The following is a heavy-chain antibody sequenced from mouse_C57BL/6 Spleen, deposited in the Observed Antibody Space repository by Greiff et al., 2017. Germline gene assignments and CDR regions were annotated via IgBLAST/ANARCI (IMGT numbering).Heavy chain of an antibody. CDR3: ARITTVVAPDY. D-gene: IGHD1-1*01. Sequence: QVQLQQPGAELVRPGTSVKLSCKASGYTFTSYWMHWVKQRPGQGLEWIGVIDPSDSYTNYNQKFKGQATLTVDTSSSTAYMQLSSLTSEDSAVYYCARITTVVAPDYWGQGTTLTVSS. J-gene: IGHJ2*01. CDR1: GYTFTSYW. V-gene: IGHV1-59*01. CDR2: IDPSDSYT.